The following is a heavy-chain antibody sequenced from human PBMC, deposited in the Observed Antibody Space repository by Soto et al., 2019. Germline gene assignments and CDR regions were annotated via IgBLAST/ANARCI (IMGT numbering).Heavy chain of an antibody. Sequence: GGSLRLSCTASGFTFGDYAMSWFRQAPGKGLEWVGFIRSKAYGGTKEYAASVKGRFTISRDDSKSIAYLQMNSLKTEDTAVYYCTRTTDYGDSPYYYGMDVWGQGTTVTVSS. CDR3: TRTTDYGDSPYYYGMDV. J-gene: IGHJ6*02. D-gene: IGHD4-17*01. CDR1: GFTFGDYA. V-gene: IGHV3-49*03. CDR2: IRSKAYGGTK.